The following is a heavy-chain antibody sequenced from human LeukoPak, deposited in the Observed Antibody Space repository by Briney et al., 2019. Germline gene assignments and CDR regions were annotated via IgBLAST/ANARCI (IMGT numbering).Heavy chain of an antibody. CDR3: ARDGHNYYDSSSQFAFDI. J-gene: IGHJ3*02. D-gene: IGHD3-22*01. CDR1: GGSISSSSYS. CDR2: IYYSGST. V-gene: IGHV4-39*07. Sequence: SETLSLTCTVSGGSISSSSYSWGWLRQPPGKGLEWIGSIYYSGSTYYNPSLKSRVTISVDTSKNQFSPKLSSVTAADTAVYYCARDGHNYYDSSSQFAFDIWGQGTMVTVSS.